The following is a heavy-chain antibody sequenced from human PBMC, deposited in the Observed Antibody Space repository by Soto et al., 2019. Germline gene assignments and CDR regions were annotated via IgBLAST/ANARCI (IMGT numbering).Heavy chain of an antibody. J-gene: IGHJ4*02. CDR3: ARHADLYYFDY. CDR1: GFTISSNNYF. V-gene: IGHV4-39*01. CDR2: ISYSGST. Sequence: SETLSLTCSVSGFTISSNNYFWGWIRQPPGKGLEGIGSISYSGSTYYNPSLKSRVTISVDTSKNQFSLKLSSVTAADTAVYYCARHADLYYFDYWGQGTLVTVSS.